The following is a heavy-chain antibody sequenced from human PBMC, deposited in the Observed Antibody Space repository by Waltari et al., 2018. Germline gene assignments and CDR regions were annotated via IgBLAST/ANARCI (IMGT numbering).Heavy chain of an antibody. Sequence: EVQLVESGGGLVQPGGSLRLSCAASGFTFSSYSMNWVRQAPGKGLEWVSYISSSSSTIYYADSVKGRFTISRDNAKNSLYLQMNSLRAEDMAVYYCARDAAWWELRGWFDPWGQGTLVTVSS. CDR2: ISSSSSTI. CDR3: ARDAAWWELRGWFDP. J-gene: IGHJ5*02. CDR1: GFTFSSYS. D-gene: IGHD1-26*01. V-gene: IGHV3-48*04.